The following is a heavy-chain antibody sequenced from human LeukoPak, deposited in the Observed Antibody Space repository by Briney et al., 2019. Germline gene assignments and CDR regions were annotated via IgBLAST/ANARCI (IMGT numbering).Heavy chain of an antibody. CDR2: INRSGST. V-gene: IGHV4-38-2*02. Sequence: SETLSLTCTVSGYSISSGYYWGWIRQPPGKGLEWIGEINRSGSTNYNPSLKSRVTISVDTSKNQFSLKLSSVTAADTAVYYCARAPTYSSSWSFYYYYYMDVWGKGTTVTVSS. CDR3: ARAPTYSSSWSFYYYYYMDV. D-gene: IGHD6-13*01. CDR1: GYSISSGYY. J-gene: IGHJ6*03.